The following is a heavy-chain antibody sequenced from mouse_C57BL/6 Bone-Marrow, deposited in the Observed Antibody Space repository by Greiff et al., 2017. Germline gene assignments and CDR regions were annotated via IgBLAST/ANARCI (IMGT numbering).Heavy chain of an antibody. J-gene: IGHJ4*01. CDR2: IYPGSGST. CDR3: ARGGLPDYYAMDY. D-gene: IGHD2-2*01. CDR1: GYTFTSYW. Sequence: QVQLKQPGAELVKPGASVKMSCKASGYTFTSYWITWVKQRPGQGLEWIGDIYPGSGSTNYNEKFKSKATLTVDTSSSTAYMQLSSLTSEDSAVYYSARGGLPDYYAMDYWGQGTSVTVSS. V-gene: IGHV1-55*01.